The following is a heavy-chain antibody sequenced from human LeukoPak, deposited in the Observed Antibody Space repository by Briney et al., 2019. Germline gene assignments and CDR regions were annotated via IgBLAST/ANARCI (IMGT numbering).Heavy chain of an antibody. Sequence: GEPLRLSCAASGFTLGSYAMNWVRQAPGKGLEWISYISSSSSTIYYADSVKGRFIVSRDNSKNTLYLQMNSLRAEDTAVYYCAPYSSGYFDYWGQGTLVTVSS. V-gene: IGHV3-48*01. CDR1: GFTLGSYA. CDR3: APYSSGYFDY. J-gene: IGHJ4*02. CDR2: ISSSSSTI. D-gene: IGHD6-19*01.